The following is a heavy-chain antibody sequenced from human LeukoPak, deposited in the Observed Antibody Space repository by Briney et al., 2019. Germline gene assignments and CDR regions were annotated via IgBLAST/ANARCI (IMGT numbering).Heavy chain of an antibody. CDR1: GYTFTGYY. CDR3: ARSGYSYGLGGYYYYYMDV. CDR2: IIPNSGGT. J-gene: IGHJ6*03. Sequence: ASVKVSCKASGYTFTGYYMHWVRQAPGQGLEWMGWIIPNSGGTNYAQKFQGRVTMTRDTSISTAYMELSSLRSEDTAVYYCARSGYSYGLGGYYYYYMDVWGKGTTVTISS. V-gene: IGHV1-2*02. D-gene: IGHD5-18*01.